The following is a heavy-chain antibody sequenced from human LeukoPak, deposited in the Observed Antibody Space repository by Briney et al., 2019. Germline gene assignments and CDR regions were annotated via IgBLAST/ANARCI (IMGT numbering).Heavy chain of an antibody. CDR3: TSGIGTYDY. CDR1: GLTFSEYW. V-gene: IGHV3-74*03. CDR2: ISKDGGST. J-gene: IGHJ4*02. D-gene: IGHD1-14*01. Sequence: GGSLRLSCAVSGLTFSEYWMHWVRQDAGKGLVWVAGISKDGGSTEYADFVKGRCTISRDNAKNTLYLQMNSLAVDDTAVYYCTSGIGTYDYWGLGAQVTVSS.